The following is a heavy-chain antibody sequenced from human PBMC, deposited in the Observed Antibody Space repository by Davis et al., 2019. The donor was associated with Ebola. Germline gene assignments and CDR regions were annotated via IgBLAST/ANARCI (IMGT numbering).Heavy chain of an antibody. CDR2: INHSGST. CDR1: GASFSGYY. CDR3: ARRNGVRGLTAGYYYGMDV. J-gene: IGHJ6*02. V-gene: IGHV4-34*01. D-gene: IGHD3-10*01. Sequence: MPSETLSLTCALYGASFSGYYWSWIRQPPGQGLEWIGEINHSGSTNYNPSLKSRVTISVDTSKNQFSLKLSSVTAADTAVYYCARRNGVRGLTAGYYYGMDVWGQGTTVTVSS.